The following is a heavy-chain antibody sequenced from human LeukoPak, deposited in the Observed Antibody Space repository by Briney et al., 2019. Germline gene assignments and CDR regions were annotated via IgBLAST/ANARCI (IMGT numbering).Heavy chain of an antibody. CDR3: AKEGKQWLVPTLGLDL. D-gene: IGHD6-19*01. CDR1: GFTFSSYA. J-gene: IGHJ2*01. CDR2: ISGSGGST. Sequence: GASLRLSCAASGFTFSSYAMSWVRQAPGKGLEWVSAISGSGGSTYYADSVKGRFTISRDNSKNTLYLQMNSLRAEDTAVYYCAKEGKQWLVPTLGLDLWGRGTLATVSS. V-gene: IGHV3-23*01.